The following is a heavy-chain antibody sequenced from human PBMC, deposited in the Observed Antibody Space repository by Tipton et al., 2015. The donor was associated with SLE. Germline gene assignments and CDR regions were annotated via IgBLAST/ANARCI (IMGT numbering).Heavy chain of an antibody. D-gene: IGHD4-23*01. CDR1: GGSISTYY. Sequence: TLSLTCTVSGGSISTYYWNWIRQSPGKGLEWIANSHYSGSTNYNPSLKSRVTISVDTSKNQLSLKLTSVTAADTAVYYCAGDRSYGGNPDALDIWGQGTMVTVSS. CDR3: AGDRSYGGNPDALDI. V-gene: IGHV4-59*01. J-gene: IGHJ3*02. CDR2: SHYSGST.